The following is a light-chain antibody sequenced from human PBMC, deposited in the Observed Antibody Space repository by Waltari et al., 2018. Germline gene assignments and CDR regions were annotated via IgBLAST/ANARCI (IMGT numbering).Light chain of an antibody. J-gene: IGLJ3*02. CDR1: ASDIGNHNF. CDR2: DVS. CDR3: NSYTTKGTLVV. Sequence: QSALTQPASVSAPPGQSITISCTGTASDIGNHNFVSWYRQHPGKAPQLVIYDVSRRPSHISPRFSGSKSGPTASLTIFGLQPEDEADYYCNSYTTKGTLVVFGGGTKLTVL. V-gene: IGLV2-14*03.